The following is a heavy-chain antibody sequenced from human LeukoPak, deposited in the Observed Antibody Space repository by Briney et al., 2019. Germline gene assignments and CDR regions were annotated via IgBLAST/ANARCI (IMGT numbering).Heavy chain of an antibody. CDR3: ARSTYYYGSGSYRYYYYYYMDV. CDR2: IYYSGST. D-gene: IGHD3-10*01. Sequence: SETLSLTYTVSGGSISSYYWTWIREPPGKGLEWIGYIYYSGSTNYNPSLKSRVTISVDTSKNQFSLKLSSVTATDTAVYYCARSTYYYGSGSYRYYYYYYMDVWGKGTTVTISS. J-gene: IGHJ6*03. CDR1: GGSISSYY. V-gene: IGHV4-59*01.